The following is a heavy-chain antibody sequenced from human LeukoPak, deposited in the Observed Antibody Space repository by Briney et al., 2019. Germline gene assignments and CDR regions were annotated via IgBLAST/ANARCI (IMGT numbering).Heavy chain of an antibody. Sequence: ASVKVSCKASGYTFTGYYMHWVRQAPGQGLEWRGWINPNSGGTSYAQKFQGRVTMTRDTSIRAAYMELSRLRSDDTAVYYCARGTISSSWYGSRFDYWGQGTLVTVSS. CDR3: ARGTISSSWYGSRFDY. V-gene: IGHV1-2*02. D-gene: IGHD6-13*01. J-gene: IGHJ4*02. CDR2: INPNSGGT. CDR1: GYTFTGYY.